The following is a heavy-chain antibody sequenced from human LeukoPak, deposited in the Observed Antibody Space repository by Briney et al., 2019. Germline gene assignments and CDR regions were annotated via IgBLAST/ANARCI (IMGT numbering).Heavy chain of an antibody. J-gene: IGHJ4*02. CDR3: AKDEGIVVVPATIDY. CDR2: ISGSGGST. Sequence: GGSLRLSCAASGFTFSSYAMSWVRQAPGKGLGWVSAISGSGGSTYYADSVKGRFTISRDNSKNTLYLQMNSLRAEDTAVYYCAKDEGIVVVPATIDYWGQGTLVTVSS. CDR1: GFTFSSYA. D-gene: IGHD2-2*01. V-gene: IGHV3-23*01.